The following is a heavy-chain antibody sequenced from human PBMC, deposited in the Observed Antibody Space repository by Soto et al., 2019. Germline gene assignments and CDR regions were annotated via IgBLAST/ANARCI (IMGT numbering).Heavy chain of an antibody. CDR2: ISYDERNI. CDR3: ARDSWGFDC. Sequence: QVELVESGGGLVQPGTSLRLSCAASGFIFRNYAMHWVRQAPGKGLEWVADISYDERNIHYPDSVKGRFTISRDNSKNTLFLQKNNLRPEDTAVYYCARDSWGFDCWGQGTLVTVSS. D-gene: IGHD2-15*01. V-gene: IGHV3-30*04. CDR1: GFIFRNYA. J-gene: IGHJ4*02.